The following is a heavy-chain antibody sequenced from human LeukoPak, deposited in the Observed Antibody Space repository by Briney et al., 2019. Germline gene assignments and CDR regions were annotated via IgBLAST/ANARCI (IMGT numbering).Heavy chain of an antibody. Sequence: SQTLSLTCTVSGGSISSGGYYWSWIRQPPGKGLEWIGYIYYSGSTNYNPSLKSRVTISVDTSKNQFSLKLSSVTAADTAVYYCASHSTGYSSAPGGRGHAFDIWGQGTMVTVSS. D-gene: IGHD6-25*01. J-gene: IGHJ3*02. V-gene: IGHV4-61*08. CDR3: ASHSTGYSSAPGGRGHAFDI. CDR2: IYYSGST. CDR1: GGSISSGGYY.